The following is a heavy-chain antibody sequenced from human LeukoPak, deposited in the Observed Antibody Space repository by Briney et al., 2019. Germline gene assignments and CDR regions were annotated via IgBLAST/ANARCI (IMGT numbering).Heavy chain of an antibody. J-gene: IGHJ4*02. Sequence: GASVKVSCKASGGTFSSYTISWVRQAPGQGLEWMGRIIPILGIANYAQKFQGRVTVTTDESTSTAYMELSSLRSEDTAVYYCARDLTNDILTGLYYWGQGTLVTVSS. D-gene: IGHD3-9*01. CDR3: ARDLTNDILTGLYY. CDR2: IIPILGIA. CDR1: GGTFSSYT. V-gene: IGHV1-69*16.